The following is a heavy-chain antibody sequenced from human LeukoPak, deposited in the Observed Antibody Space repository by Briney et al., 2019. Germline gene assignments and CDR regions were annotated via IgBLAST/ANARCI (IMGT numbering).Heavy chain of an antibody. J-gene: IGHJ4*02. V-gene: IGHV3-30*18. D-gene: IGHD4-17*01. CDR1: GFTFINYV. CDR2: ISYDGTNK. Sequence: PGRSLRLSCAASGFTFINYVMHWVRQAPGKGLEWVAVISYDGTNKYYADSVKGRFTISRDNSKNTLYLQMNSLKTDDTAVYYCANYGDYQYFDYWGQGTLVTVSS. CDR3: ANYGDYQYFDY.